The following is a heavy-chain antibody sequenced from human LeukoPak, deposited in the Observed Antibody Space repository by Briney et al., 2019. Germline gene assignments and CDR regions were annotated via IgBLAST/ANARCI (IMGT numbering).Heavy chain of an antibody. J-gene: IGHJ3*02. V-gene: IGHV4-4*02. D-gene: IGHD2/OR15-2a*01. Sequence: SETLSLTCAVSGGSISGSNWWSWVRQPPGKGLEWIGEIYHSGSTNYNPSLKSRVTISVDTSKNQFSLKLSSVTAADTAVYYCARATTFPSLAFDIWGQGTMVTVSS. CDR1: GGSISGSNW. CDR3: ARATTFPSLAFDI. CDR2: IYHSGST.